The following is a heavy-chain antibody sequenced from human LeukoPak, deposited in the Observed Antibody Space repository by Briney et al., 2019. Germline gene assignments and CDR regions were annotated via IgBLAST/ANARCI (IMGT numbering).Heavy chain of an antibody. V-gene: IGHV6-1*01. CDR1: GDSVSSNSAA. Sequence: SQTLSLTCAISGDSVSSNSAAWNWIRDSPSRGLVWLGRTYYRSKWYSDYAVSVNGRITINPDTSKNQFYLQLNSVTPEDTAMYYCARYTSTWYLDYWGQGTLVTVSS. CDR3: ARYTSTWYLDY. D-gene: IGHD6-13*01. CDR2: TYYRSKWYS. J-gene: IGHJ4*02.